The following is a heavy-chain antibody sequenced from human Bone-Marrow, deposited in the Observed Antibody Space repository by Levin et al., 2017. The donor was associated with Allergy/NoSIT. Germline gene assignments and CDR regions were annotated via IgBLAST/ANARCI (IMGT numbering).Heavy chain of an antibody. J-gene: IGHJ6*04. CDR1: GGSISSDGFH. CDR2: IYYSGST. D-gene: IGHD2-15*01. V-gene: IGHV4-31*03. CDR3: ARDEGCSAGTCNSLDV. Sequence: PSETLSLTCTVSGGSISSDGFHWSWIRQRPGKGLEWIGHIYYSGSTYYNPSLKSRVTISVDTSKNQFSLKLTSVTAADTAVYYCARDEGCSAGTCNSLDVWGTGTTVTVSS.